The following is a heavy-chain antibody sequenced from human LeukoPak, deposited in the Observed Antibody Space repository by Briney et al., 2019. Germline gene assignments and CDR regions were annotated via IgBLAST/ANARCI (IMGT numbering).Heavy chain of an antibody. CDR2: ISGSGGST. V-gene: IGHV3-23*01. Sequence: GGSLRLSCAASGFTFSSYAMTWVRQAPGKGLEWVSAISGSGGSTYYADSVQGRFTISRDNSKSTLCLQMNSLRAEDTAVYYCAKQLGYCSDGSCYFPYWGQGTLVTVSS. J-gene: IGHJ4*02. D-gene: IGHD2-15*01. CDR3: AKQLGYCSDGSCYFPY. CDR1: GFTFSSYA.